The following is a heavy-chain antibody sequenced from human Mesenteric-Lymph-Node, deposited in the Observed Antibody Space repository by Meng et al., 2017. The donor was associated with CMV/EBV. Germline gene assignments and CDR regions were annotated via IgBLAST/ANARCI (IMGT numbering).Heavy chain of an antibody. D-gene: IGHD3-3*01. CDR1: GFTFSSYS. CDR2: ISSSSSTI. CDR3: ARLLGSITIFGVAGAFDI. V-gene: IGHV3-48*04. J-gene: IGHJ3*02. Sequence: GGSLRLSCAASGFTFSSYSMNWVRQAPGKGLEWVSYISSSSSTIYYADSVKGRFTISRDNAKNSLYLQMNSLRAEDTALYYCARLLGSITIFGVAGAFDIWGQGTMVTVSS.